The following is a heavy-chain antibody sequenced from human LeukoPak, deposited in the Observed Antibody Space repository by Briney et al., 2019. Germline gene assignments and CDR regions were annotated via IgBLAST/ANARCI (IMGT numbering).Heavy chain of an antibody. V-gene: IGHV3-11*01. CDR2: ISSSGSTI. Sequence: GGSLRLSCAASGFTFSDYYMSWIRQAPGKGLEWVSYISSSGSTIYYADSVKGRFTISRDNAKNSLYLQINSLRAEDTAVYYCARVTHTAMGNYNYYGMDVWGQGTTVTVSS. CDR1: GFTFSDYY. J-gene: IGHJ6*02. D-gene: IGHD5-18*01. CDR3: ARVTHTAMGNYNYYGMDV.